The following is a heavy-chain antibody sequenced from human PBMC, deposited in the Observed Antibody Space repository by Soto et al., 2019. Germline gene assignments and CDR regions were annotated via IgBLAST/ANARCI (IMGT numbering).Heavy chain of an antibody. CDR1: GFTFSSYA. V-gene: IGHV3-23*01. CDR2: ISGSGGST. CDR3: AKQGIGDIVVVPAAIFDY. Sequence: EVQLLESGGGLVQPGGSLRLSCAASGFTFSSYAMSWVRQAPGKGLEWVSAISGSGGSTYYADSVKGRFTISRDNSKNTRYLQMSSLRAEDTAVYYCAKQGIGDIVVVPAAIFDYWGQGTLVTVSS. D-gene: IGHD2-2*01. J-gene: IGHJ4*02.